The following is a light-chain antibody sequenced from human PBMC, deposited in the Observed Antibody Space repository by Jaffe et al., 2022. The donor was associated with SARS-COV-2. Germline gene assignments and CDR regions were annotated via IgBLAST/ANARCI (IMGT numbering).Light chain of an antibody. Sequence: QSALTQPASVSGSPGQSITISCTGTSSDVGGYNYVSWYQQHPGKAPKLMIYEVSNRPSGVPDRFSGSKSGNTASLTISGLQAEDEADYYCSSYTSSSTLFYVFGTGTKVTVL. CDR3: SSYTSSSTLFYV. V-gene: IGLV2-14*01. J-gene: IGLJ1*01. CDR1: SSDVGGYNY. CDR2: EVS.